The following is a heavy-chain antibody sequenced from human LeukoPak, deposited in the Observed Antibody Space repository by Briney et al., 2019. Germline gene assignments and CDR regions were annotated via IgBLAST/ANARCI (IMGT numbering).Heavy chain of an antibody. CDR2: IYYSGST. CDR1: GGSISSGDYY. J-gene: IGHJ4*02. D-gene: IGHD6-13*01. Sequence: SQTLSLTCTVSGGSISSGDYYWSWIRQPPGKGLEWVGYIYYSGSTYYNPSLKSRVTISVDTSKNQFSLKLSSVTAADTAVYYCARDSSRSSSWSALGYWGQGTLVTVSS. V-gene: IGHV4-30-4*01. CDR3: ARDSSRSSSWSALGY.